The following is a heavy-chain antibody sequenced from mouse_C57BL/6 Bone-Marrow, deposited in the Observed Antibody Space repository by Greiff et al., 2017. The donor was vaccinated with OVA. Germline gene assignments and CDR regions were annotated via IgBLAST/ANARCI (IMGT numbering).Heavy chain of an antibody. Sequence: QVQLQQSGAELMKPGASVKLSCKASGYTFTGYWIEWVKQRPGHGLEWIGEILPGSGSTNYNAKFTGKATFIVATSSTTAYLQLSSLTAEDSAIYDWARSGDYFDDWGQGTTLSVSS. CDR3: ARSGDYFDD. V-gene: IGHV1-9*01. J-gene: IGHJ2*01. CDR1: GYTFTGYW. CDR2: ILPGSGST. D-gene: IGHD3-1*01.